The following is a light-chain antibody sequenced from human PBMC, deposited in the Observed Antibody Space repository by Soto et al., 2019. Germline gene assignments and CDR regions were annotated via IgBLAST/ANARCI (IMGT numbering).Light chain of an antibody. Sequence: EIVLTQSPATLSLSPGERATLSCRASQSVSSHLAWYQQKPGQAPRLLIYDASNRATGIPARFSGSRSGTDFTLTISSLQPEDFAVYYCQQRSNWLELTFGGGTKVEIK. CDR2: DAS. CDR3: QQRSNWLELT. CDR1: QSVSSH. V-gene: IGKV3-11*01. J-gene: IGKJ4*01.